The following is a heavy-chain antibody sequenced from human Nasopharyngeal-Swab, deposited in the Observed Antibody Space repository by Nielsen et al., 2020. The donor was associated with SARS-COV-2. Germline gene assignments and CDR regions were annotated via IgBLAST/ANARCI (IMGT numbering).Heavy chain of an antibody. J-gene: IGHJ4*02. D-gene: IGHD3-9*01. CDR1: GFSLSTSGMC. Sequence: SGPTLVKPTQTLTLTCTFSGFSLSTSGMCVSWIRQPPGKALEWLALIDWDDDKYYSTSLKTRLTISKDTSKNQVVLTMTNMDPVDTATYYCARILKGGELRYFDWFSYRGRYYFDYWGQGTLVTVSS. CDR3: ARILKGGELRYFDWFSYRGRYYFDY. CDR2: IDWDDDK. V-gene: IGHV2-70*01.